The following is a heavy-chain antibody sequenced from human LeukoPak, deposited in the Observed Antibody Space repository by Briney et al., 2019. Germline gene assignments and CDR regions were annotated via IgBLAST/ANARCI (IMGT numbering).Heavy chain of an antibody. J-gene: IGHJ5*02. V-gene: IGHV3-23*01. D-gene: IGHD4-11*01. Sequence: GGSLRLSCAASGFTFSNYAMSWARQAPGKGLEWVSAISGSGGSTYYADPVKGRFTISRDNSKNTLYLQMNSLRAEDTAVYYCASRATVTTDRFWFDPWGQGTLVTVSS. CDR1: GFTFSNYA. CDR2: ISGSGGST. CDR3: ASRATVTTDRFWFDP.